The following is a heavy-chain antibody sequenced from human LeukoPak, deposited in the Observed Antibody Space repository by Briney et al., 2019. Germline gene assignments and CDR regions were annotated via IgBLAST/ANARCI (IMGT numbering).Heavy chain of an antibody. J-gene: IGHJ4*02. V-gene: IGHV1-2*06. D-gene: IGHD3-22*01. CDR3: AREEYDSSGYYHDY. CDR2: INPNSGGT. CDR1: GYTFTGYY. Sequence: ASVKVSCKASGYTFTGYYMHWVRQAPGQGLEWMGRINPNSGGTNYAQKFQGRVTMTRDTSISTAYMELSRLGSDDTAVYYCAREEYDSSGYYHDYWGQGTLVTVSS.